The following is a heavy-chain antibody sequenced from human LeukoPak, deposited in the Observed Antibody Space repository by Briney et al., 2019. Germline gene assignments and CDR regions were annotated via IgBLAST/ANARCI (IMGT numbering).Heavy chain of an antibody. CDR1: GGSISSYY. Sequence: SETLSLTCTVSGGSISSYYWSWIRQPPGKGLEWIGYIYYSGSTNYNPSLKSRATISVDTSKNQFSLKLSSVTAADTAVYYCASSPYCSGGSCYSGAFDIWGQGTMVTVSS. V-gene: IGHV4-59*01. CDR2: IYYSGST. CDR3: ASSPYCSGGSCYSGAFDI. D-gene: IGHD2-15*01. J-gene: IGHJ3*02.